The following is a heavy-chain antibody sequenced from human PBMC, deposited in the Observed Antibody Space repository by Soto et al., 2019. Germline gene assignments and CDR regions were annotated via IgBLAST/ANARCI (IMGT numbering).Heavy chain of an antibody. CDR3: ANDYGSGCDWLRVGDASDI. CDR2: ISYDGSNK. CDR1: GFTFSSYG. D-gene: IGHD6-19*01. Sequence: QVQLVESGGGVVQPGRSLRLSCAASGFTFSSYGMHWVRQAPGKGLEWVAVISYDGSNKYYADSVKGRFTISRDTSKNTLYLQMNSLRAEDTAMYYCANDYGSGCDWLRVGDASDIWGQGTMVTVSS. J-gene: IGHJ3*02. V-gene: IGHV3-30*18.